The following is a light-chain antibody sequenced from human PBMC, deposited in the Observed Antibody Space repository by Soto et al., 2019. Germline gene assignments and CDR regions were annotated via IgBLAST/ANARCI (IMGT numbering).Light chain of an antibody. CDR2: AAS. J-gene: IGKJ5*01. Sequence: DIQMTQSPSSLSASLGDRVTITCRTSQNIYNSLNWYQQKAGRAPAVLIFAASNLQSGVPVRFSGSGSGTDFILSINSLQPEDVATYYCQQLDSFPLTFGQGTRLEIK. V-gene: IGKV1-39*01. CDR3: QQLDSFPLT. CDR1: QNIYNS.